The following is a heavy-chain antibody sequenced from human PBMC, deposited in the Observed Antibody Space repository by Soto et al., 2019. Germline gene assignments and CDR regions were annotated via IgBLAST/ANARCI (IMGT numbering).Heavy chain of an antibody. CDR2: VSGNSGST. V-gene: IGHV3-23*01. J-gene: IGHJ4*02. Sequence: EVQLLESGGALVQPGGSLRLSCTASGLTFQNHAMSWVRQAPGKGLEWVSVVSGNSGSTYYADSVRGRFTISRDNSKNTLYLTMNSLRAEDTALYYCSRDPRVASRSYYFDYLGQGALVTVSS. CDR1: GLTFQNHA. CDR3: SRDPRVASRSYYFDY. D-gene: IGHD3-16*01.